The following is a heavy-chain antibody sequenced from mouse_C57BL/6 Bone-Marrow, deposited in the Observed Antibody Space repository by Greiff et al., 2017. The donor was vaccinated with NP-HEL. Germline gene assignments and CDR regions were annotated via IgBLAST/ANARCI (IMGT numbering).Heavy chain of an antibody. CDR1: GFTFSSYG. V-gene: IGHV5-6*02. D-gene: IGHD2-4*01. Sequence: DVKLVESGGDLVKPGGSLKLSCAASGFTFSSYGMSWVRQTPDKRLEWVATISSGGSYTYYPDSVKGRFTISRDNAKNTLYLQMSSLKSEDTAMYYCASPYDYDVAWFAYWGRGTLVTVSA. CDR3: ASPYDYDVAWFAY. J-gene: IGHJ3*01. CDR2: ISSGGSYT.